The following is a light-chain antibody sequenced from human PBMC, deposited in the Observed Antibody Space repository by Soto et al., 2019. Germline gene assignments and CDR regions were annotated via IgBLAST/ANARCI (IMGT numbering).Light chain of an antibody. CDR2: GAS. J-gene: IGKJ5*01. Sequence: DIQMTQSPSSLSASVGDRVTITCRASQSITSHLNWYQQKLGKAPRLLIYGASSLQSGVPSRFSGSGSGTDFTLTISSLQPEDSATYYCQQSYSMPPITFGQGTRLEI. CDR1: QSITSH. CDR3: QQSYSMPPIT. V-gene: IGKV1-39*01.